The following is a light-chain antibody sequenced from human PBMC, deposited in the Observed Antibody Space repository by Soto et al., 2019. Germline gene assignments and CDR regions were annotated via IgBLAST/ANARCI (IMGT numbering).Light chain of an antibody. J-gene: IGKJ1*01. Sequence: DIKMTQSPSSLAAYVGDRVTITRRASQSISSYLNWYQQKPGKAPKLLIYAASSLQSGVPSRFSGSGSGTDFTLTISSLQPEDFATYYCQQSYSTPWTFGQGTRWIS. CDR3: QQSYSTPWT. CDR1: QSISSY. V-gene: IGKV1-39*01. CDR2: AAS.